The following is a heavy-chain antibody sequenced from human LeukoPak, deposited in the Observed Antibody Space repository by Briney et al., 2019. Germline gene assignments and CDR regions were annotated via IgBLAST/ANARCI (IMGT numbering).Heavy chain of an antibody. J-gene: IGHJ6*03. CDR2: INHSGST. Sequence: SETLSLTCAVYGGSLSGYYWSWIRQPPGKGLEWIGEINHSGSTNYNPSLKSRVTISVDTSKNQFSLKLSSVTAADTAVYYCARVIRRYYYYYMDVWGKGTTVTVSS. CDR1: GGSLSGYY. V-gene: IGHV4-34*01. CDR3: ARVIRRYYYYYMDV. D-gene: IGHD3-3*02.